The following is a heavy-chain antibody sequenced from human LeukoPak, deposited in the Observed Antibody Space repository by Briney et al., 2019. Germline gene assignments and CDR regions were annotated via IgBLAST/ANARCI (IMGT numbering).Heavy chain of an antibody. CDR3: AKDRRGNAPRGAFDI. Sequence: GGSLRLSCAASGFTVSNNFMSWVRQAPGKGLEWVSAISGGGGATFYADSVKGRFTISRDNSKNTLYLQMNGLRAEDTAVYYCAKDRRGNAPRGAFDIWGQGTMVTVSS. CDR2: ISGGGGAT. J-gene: IGHJ3*02. V-gene: IGHV3-23*01. D-gene: IGHD1-1*01. CDR1: GFTVSNNF.